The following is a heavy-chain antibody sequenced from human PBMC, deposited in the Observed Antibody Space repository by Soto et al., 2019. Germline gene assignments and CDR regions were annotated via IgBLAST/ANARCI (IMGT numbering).Heavy chain of an antibody. Sequence: SETLSLTCTVSGGSISSGDYYWSWIRQPPGKGLEWIGYIYYSGSTYYNPSLKSRVTISVDTSKNQFSLKLSSVTAADPAVYYCARAGSVRKPPDEYYYGSGSYRGSIGINGMDVWGQGTTVTVSS. J-gene: IGHJ6*02. CDR1: GGSISSGDYY. CDR2: IYYSGST. V-gene: IGHV4-30-4*01. CDR3: ARAGSVRKPPDEYYYGSGSYRGSIGINGMDV. D-gene: IGHD3-10*01.